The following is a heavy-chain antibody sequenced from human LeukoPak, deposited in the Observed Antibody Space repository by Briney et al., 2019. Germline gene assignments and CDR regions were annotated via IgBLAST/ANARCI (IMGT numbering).Heavy chain of an antibody. CDR1: GGTFSSYA. J-gene: IGHJ6*03. D-gene: IGHD1-20*01. Sequence: ASVKVSCKASGGTFSSYAISWVRQAPGRGLEWMGGIIPIFGTANYAQKFQGRVTITADESTSTAYMELSSLRSEDTAVYYCARAAVGITGTTFYMDVWGKGTTVTISS. CDR2: IIPIFGTA. V-gene: IGHV1-69*13. CDR3: ARAAVGITGTTFYMDV.